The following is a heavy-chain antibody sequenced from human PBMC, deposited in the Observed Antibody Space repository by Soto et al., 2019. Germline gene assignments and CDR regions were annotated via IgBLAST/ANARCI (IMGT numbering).Heavy chain of an antibody. CDR1: GGSISSGGYY. CDR3: ARSHIMTTEMNWFDP. V-gene: IGHV4-31*03. J-gene: IGHJ5*02. CDR2: IYYSGST. Sequence: LSETLSLTCTVSGGSISSGGYYWSRIRQHPGKGLEWIGYIYYSGSTYYNPSLKSRVTISVDTSKNQFSLKLSSVTAADTAVYYCARSHIMTTEMNWFDPWGQGTLGTVSP. D-gene: IGHD4-4*01.